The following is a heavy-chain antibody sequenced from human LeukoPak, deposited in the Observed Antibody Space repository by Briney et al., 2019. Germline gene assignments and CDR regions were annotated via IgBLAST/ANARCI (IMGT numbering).Heavy chain of an antibody. CDR3: ARVAYGSGSYALVDY. V-gene: IGHV3-21*01. D-gene: IGHD3-10*01. CDR2: ISSSSSYI. J-gene: IGHJ4*02. CDR1: GFTFSSYE. Sequence: GGSLRLSCAASGFTFSSYEMNWVRQAPGKGLEWVSSISSSSSYIYYADSVKGRFTISRDNAKNSLYLQMNSLRAEDTAVYYCARVAYGSGSYALVDYWGQGTLVTVSS.